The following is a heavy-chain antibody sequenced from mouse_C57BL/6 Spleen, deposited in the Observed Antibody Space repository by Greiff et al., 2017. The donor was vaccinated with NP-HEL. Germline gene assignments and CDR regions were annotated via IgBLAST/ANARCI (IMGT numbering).Heavy chain of an antibody. CDR1: GYTFTDYN. D-gene: IGHD1-1*01. CDR3: ARSEYYGSTSWFAY. J-gene: IGHJ3*01. Sequence: EVKLQESGPELVKPGASVKIPCKASGYTFTDYNMDWVKQSHGKSLEWIGDINPNNGGTIYNQKFKGKATLTVDKSSSTAYMELRSLTSEDTAVYYCARSEYYGSTSWFAYWGQGTLVTVSA. V-gene: IGHV1-18*01. CDR2: INPNNGGT.